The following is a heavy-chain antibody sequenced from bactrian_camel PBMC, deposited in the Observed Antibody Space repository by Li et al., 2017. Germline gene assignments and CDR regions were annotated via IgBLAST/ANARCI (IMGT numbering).Heavy chain of an antibody. V-gene: IGHV3S31*01. Sequence: VQLVESGGGSVQAGGSLRLSCAHSGYPSSRHCMGWFRQAPGKAREGIAGIRRNGDAYYADSVKGRFTISQDNAKNTLYLQMNSLKPEDTAMYYCAASGSCLPYGGYWGQGTQVTVS. CDR2: IRRNGDA. J-gene: IGHJ6*01. CDR3: AASGSCLPYGGY. CDR1: GYPSSRHC. D-gene: IGHD3*01.